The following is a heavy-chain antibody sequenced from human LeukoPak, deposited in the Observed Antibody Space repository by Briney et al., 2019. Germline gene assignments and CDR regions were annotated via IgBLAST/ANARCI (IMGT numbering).Heavy chain of an antibody. J-gene: IGHJ6*02. D-gene: IGHD1-1*01. CDR2: IYYSGST. CDR3: ACTTTGYYYGMDV. V-gene: IGHV4-61*01. Sequence: SETLSLTCTVSGGSISSSSHYRSWIRQPPGKGLEWIGYIYYSGSTNYNPSLKSRVTISVDTSKNQFSLKLSSVTAADTAVYYCACTTTGYYYGMDVWGQGTTVTVSS. CDR1: GGSISSSSHY.